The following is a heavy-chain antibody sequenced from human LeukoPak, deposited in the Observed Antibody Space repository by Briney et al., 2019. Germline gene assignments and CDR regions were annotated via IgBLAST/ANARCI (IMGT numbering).Heavy chain of an antibody. CDR1: GFTFSSYS. J-gene: IGHJ4*02. V-gene: IGHV3-21*01. D-gene: IGHD2-15*01. CDR2: ISSSSSYI. CDR3: ARDSGSCSGGSCYSHFDY. Sequence: GGSLRLSCAASGFTFSSYSMNWVRQAPGKGLEWVSSISSSSSYIYYADSVKGRFTISRDNAKNSLYLQMNSLRAEDTAVYYCARDSGSCSGGSCYSHFDYWGQGTLVTVSS.